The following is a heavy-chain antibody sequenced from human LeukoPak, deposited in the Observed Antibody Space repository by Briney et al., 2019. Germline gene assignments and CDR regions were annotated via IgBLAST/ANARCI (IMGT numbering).Heavy chain of an antibody. CDR2: ISGSGGST. V-gene: IGHV3-23*01. D-gene: IGHD5-12*01. CDR1: GFTFSSYA. J-gene: IGHJ6*03. Sequence: GGSLRLSCAASGFTFSSYAMSWVRQAPGKGPEWVSAISGSGGSTYYADSVKGRFTISRDNSKNTLYLQMNSLRAEDTAVYYCAKEVNSGYDWDYYYYMDVWGKGTTVTVSS. CDR3: AKEVNSGYDWDYYYYMDV.